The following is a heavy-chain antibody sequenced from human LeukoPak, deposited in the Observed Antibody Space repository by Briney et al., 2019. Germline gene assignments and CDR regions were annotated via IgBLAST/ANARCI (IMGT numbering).Heavy chain of an antibody. Sequence: GGSLRLSCAASGFTFSTYYMNWVRQAPGKGLEWVSYISSSSSTMYYADSVKCGFTISRDNATSSLYLQMNRLRAEDTAVYYCARSGGVVVPAEGPQGHYYYSYYMDVWGKGATVTVSS. CDR2: ISSSSSTM. J-gene: IGHJ6*03. CDR1: GFTFSTYY. CDR3: ARSGGVVVPAEGPQGHYYYSYYMDV. D-gene: IGHD2-2*01. V-gene: IGHV3-48*01.